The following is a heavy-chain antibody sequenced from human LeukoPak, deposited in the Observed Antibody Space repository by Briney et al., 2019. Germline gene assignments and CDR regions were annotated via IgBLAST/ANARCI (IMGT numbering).Heavy chain of an antibody. CDR2: IYHSGST. D-gene: IGHD3-10*01. Sequence: SETLSLTCTVSGYSISSGYYWGWIRQPPGKGLEWIGSIYHSGSTYYNPSLKSRVTISVDTSKNQFSLKLSSVTAADTAVYYCARVSSGRDAFDIWGQGTMVTVSS. V-gene: IGHV4-38-2*02. J-gene: IGHJ3*02. CDR1: GYSISSGYY. CDR3: ARVSSGRDAFDI.